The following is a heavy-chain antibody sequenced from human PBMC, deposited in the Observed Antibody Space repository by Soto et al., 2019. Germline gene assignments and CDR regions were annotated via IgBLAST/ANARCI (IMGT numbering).Heavy chain of an antibody. D-gene: IGHD3-16*01. CDR2: IWYDGSNK. J-gene: IGHJ6*02. Sequence: GGSLRLSCVASGFTFSNYVIHWVRQAPGKGLEWVAVIWYDGSNKNYADSVKGRFTISRDNSKNTLYLQMNSLRAEDTAVYYCARVLFGMDVWGQGTTVTVSS. V-gene: IGHV3-33*01. CDR3: ARVLFGMDV. CDR1: GFTFSNYV.